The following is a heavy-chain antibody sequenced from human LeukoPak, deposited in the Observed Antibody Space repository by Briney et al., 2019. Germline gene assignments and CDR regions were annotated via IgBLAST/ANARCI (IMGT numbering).Heavy chain of an antibody. Sequence: RPGGSLRLSCAASGFTFSSYSMNWLPQAPGKGLEWVSTITSNSRYMYYGDSVKGRFTISRDNAKNSLYLQMKSLRAEDTAVYYCATFETGHPAHAFDFWGQGKMVTVSS. D-gene: IGHD1-1*01. J-gene: IGHJ3*01. V-gene: IGHV3-21*01. CDR3: ATFETGHPAHAFDF. CDR1: GFTFSSYS. CDR2: ITSNSRYM.